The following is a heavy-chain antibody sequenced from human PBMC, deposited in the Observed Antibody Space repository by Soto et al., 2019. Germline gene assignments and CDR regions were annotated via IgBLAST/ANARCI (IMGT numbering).Heavy chain of an antibody. V-gene: IGHV3-15*07. CDR3: TTGGYSYGIYYYYGMDV. CDR2: IKSKTDGGTT. J-gene: IGHJ6*02. Sequence: PWGSLRLSCAASGFTFSNAWMNWVRQAPGKGLEWVGRIKSKTDGGTTDYAAPVKGRFTISRDDSKNTLYLQMNSLKTEDTAVYYCTTGGYSYGIYYYYGMDVWGQGTTVTVSS. D-gene: IGHD5-18*01. CDR1: GFTFSNAW.